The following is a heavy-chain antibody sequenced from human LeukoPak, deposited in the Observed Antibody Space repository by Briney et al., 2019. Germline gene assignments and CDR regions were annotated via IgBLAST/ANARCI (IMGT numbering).Heavy chain of an antibody. CDR2: IYYSGST. D-gene: IGHD6-13*01. Sequence: PSETLSLTCTVSGGSISSYYWSWIRQPPGKGLEWIGYIYYSGSTNYNPSLKSRVTISVDTSKNQFSLKLSSVTAADTAVYYCARECGLTAAGSYCFDYWGQGTLVTVSS. J-gene: IGHJ4*02. CDR3: ARECGLTAAGSYCFDY. V-gene: IGHV4-59*01. CDR1: GGSISSYY.